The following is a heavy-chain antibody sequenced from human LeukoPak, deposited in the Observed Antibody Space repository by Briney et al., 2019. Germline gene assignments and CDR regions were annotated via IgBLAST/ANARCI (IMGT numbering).Heavy chain of an antibody. CDR3: ASSYDYWSGFNY. V-gene: IGHV3-21*01. Sequence: GGSLRLSCAASGFTFSSYSMNWVRQAPGKGLEWVSSMSSSGTPIYYADSVKGRFTISRDNGKNSLYLQMNSLRVEDTAVYYCASSYDYWSGFNYWGQGTPVTVSS. J-gene: IGHJ4*02. D-gene: IGHD3-3*01. CDR2: MSSSGTPI. CDR1: GFTFSSYS.